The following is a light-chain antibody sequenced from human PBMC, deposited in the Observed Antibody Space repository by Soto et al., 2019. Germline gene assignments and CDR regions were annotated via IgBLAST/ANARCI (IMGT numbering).Light chain of an antibody. J-gene: IGKJ5*01. V-gene: IGKV3-15*01. CDR1: QSVRSN. Sequence: EIVMTQSPATLSVSPVERATLSCRASQSVRSNLAWYQQKPVQAPRLLIYGASTRATGIPARFSGSGSGTEFTLTISSLQPEDFAVYYCQQYNNWPPITFGQGTRLEIK. CDR3: QQYNNWPPIT. CDR2: GAS.